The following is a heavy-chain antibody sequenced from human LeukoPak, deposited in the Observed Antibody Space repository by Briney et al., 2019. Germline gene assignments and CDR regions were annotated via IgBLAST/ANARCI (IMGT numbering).Heavy chain of an antibody. Sequence: GGSLRLSCAASGFTVSSNYMNWVRQAPGKGLEWVSVIYSGGSTYYADSVKGRFTIPRDNSKNTLYLQMNSLRAEDTAVYYCAREWGLSPPLRPHGYFDYWGQGTLVTVSS. V-gene: IGHV3-53*01. CDR3: AREWGLSPPLRPHGYFDY. CDR2: IYSGGST. CDR1: GFTVSSNY. D-gene: IGHD1-26*01. J-gene: IGHJ4*02.